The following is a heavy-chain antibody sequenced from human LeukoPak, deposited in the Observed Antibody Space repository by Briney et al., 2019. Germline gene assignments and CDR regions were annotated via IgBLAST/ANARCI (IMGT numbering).Heavy chain of an antibody. CDR3: ARAYDFWSGTAGWFDP. D-gene: IGHD3-3*01. Sequence: GASVKVSCKASGYTFTGYYMHWVRQAPGQGLEWMGWINPNSGGTNYAQKFQGRVTMTRDTSISTAYMELSRLRSDDTAGYYCARAYDFWSGTAGWFDPWGQGTLVTVSS. CDR2: INPNSGGT. J-gene: IGHJ5*02. CDR1: GYTFTGYY. V-gene: IGHV1-2*02.